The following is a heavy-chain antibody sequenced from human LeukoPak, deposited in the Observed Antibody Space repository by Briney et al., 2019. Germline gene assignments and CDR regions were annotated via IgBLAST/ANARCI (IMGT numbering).Heavy chain of an antibody. D-gene: IGHD3-16*01. CDR1: GFTFSSYE. V-gene: IGHV3-48*03. CDR3: VRDRGGASSGDNLFDP. CDR2: IIGSGSTT. J-gene: IGHJ5*02. Sequence: PGGSLRLSCAASGFTFSSYERNWVRQAPGKGLEWLSYIIGSGSTTQYADSVRDRFTIYRNNDKNGVYLQMTSLRADDTPIYYCVRDRGGASSGDNLFDPWGQGTLVTVSS.